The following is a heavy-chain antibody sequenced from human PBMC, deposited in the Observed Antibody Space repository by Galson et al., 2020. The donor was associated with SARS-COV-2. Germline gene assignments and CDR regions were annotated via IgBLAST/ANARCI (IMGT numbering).Heavy chain of an antibody. CDR2: VYPSGTT. J-gene: IGHJ2*01. Sequence: SETLSLTCPVSGYSVSTTNYWGWVRQPPGRGPEWIRSVYPSGTTYYNPSLKTRVTISVDTSKNQFSLRLDSVTAADAALYYCARQGVNMIVLVTVPGWYFDLWGRGTLVTVSS. V-gene: IGHV4-38-2*01. CDR3: ARQGVNMIVLVTVPGWYFDL. CDR1: GYSVSTTNY. D-gene: IGHD3-22*01.